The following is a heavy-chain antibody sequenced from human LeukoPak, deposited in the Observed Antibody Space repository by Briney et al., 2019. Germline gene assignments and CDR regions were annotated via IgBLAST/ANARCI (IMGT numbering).Heavy chain of an antibody. CDR2: IFYSGST. Sequence: SETLSLTCTVSGGSISSSSYYWGWIRQPPGKGLEWIGTIFYSGSTYYNPSLKNRVTISVDTSKNQFSLKLSSVTAADTAVFYCASLTTADAFDIWGQGTMVTVSS. J-gene: IGHJ3*02. CDR1: GGSISSSSYY. D-gene: IGHD3-22*01. V-gene: IGHV4-39*07. CDR3: ASLTTADAFDI.